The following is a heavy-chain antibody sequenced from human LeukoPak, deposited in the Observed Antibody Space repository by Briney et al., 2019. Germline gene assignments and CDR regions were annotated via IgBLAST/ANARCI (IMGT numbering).Heavy chain of an antibody. D-gene: IGHD2/OR15-2a*01. Sequence: PGGSLRLSCAASGFTFSSYGMHWVRQAPGKGLEWVAVIWYDGSNKYYADSVKGRFTISRDNSKNTLYLQMNSLRAEDTAVYYCAREENHDAFDIWGQGTMVIVSS. CDR1: GFTFSSYG. CDR2: IWYDGSNK. V-gene: IGHV3-33*01. J-gene: IGHJ3*02. CDR3: AREENHDAFDI.